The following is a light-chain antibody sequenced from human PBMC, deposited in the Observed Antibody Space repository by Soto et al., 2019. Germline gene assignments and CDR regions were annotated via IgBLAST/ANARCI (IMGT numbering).Light chain of an antibody. CDR1: SSNIGNNY. CDR2: DNN. V-gene: IGLV1-51*01. J-gene: IGLJ1*01. Sequence: QAVVPQPPSVSAAPGQKVTISCSGSSSNIGNNYVSWYQQLPGTAPKLLIYDNNKRPSGIPDRFSGSKSGTSATLGITGLQTGDEADYYCGTWDSSLSAKVFGTGTKVTVL. CDR3: GTWDSSLSAKV.